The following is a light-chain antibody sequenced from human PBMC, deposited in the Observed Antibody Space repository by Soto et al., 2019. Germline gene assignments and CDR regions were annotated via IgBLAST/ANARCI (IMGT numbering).Light chain of an antibody. CDR1: QGVTSSF. J-gene: IGKJ2*01. V-gene: IGKV3-20*01. Sequence: ENVLTQSPGTLSLSPGERATLSCRASQGVTSSFFAWYQQKPGQAPRLLIYGISTRATGIPDRFSGGGSETDFTLTISRLEPEDFVVYYCQQYSTLPHTFGQGTKLEVK. CDR3: QQYSTLPHT. CDR2: GIS.